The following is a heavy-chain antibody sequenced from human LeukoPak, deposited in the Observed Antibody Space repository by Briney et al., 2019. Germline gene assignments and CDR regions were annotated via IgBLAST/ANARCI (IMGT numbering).Heavy chain of an antibody. J-gene: IGHJ6*02. V-gene: IGHV4-59*12. D-gene: IGHD2-15*01. Sequence: SETLSLTCTVSGGSISSYYWSWIRQPPGKGLEWIGYIYYSGSTNYNPSLKSRVTISVDKSKNQFSLKLSSVTAADTAVYYCARDPGYCSGGSCYSGPRYYGMDVWGQGTTVTVSS. CDR3: ARDPGYCSGGSCYSGPRYYGMDV. CDR2: IYYSGST. CDR1: GGSISSYY.